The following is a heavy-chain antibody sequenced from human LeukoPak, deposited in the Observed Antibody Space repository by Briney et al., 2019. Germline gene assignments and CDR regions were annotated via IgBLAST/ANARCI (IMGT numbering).Heavy chain of an antibody. J-gene: IGHJ6*03. D-gene: IGHD2-2*01. CDR1: GFTFSSYA. CDR3: TREPGEDCSSTSCYEAYYYYYMDV. V-gene: IGHV3-21*01. CDR2: ISSSSSYI. Sequence: GGSLRLSCAASGFTFSSYAMSWVRQAPGKGLEWVSAISSSSSYIYYADSVKGRFTISRDNAKNSLYLQMNSLRAEDTAVYYCTREPGEDCSSTSCYEAYYYYYMDVWGKGTTVTVSS.